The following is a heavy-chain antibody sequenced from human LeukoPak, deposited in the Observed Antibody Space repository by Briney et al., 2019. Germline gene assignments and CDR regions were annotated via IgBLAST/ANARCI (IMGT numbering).Heavy chain of an antibody. D-gene: IGHD1-26*01. Sequence: SETLSLTCTVSGYSISSDYYWGWIRQPPGKGLEWIGSIYHSGSTYYNPSLKSRLTIPVDTSKNQLSLRLSSVTAADTAVYYCARAIEVGAMTPFDYWGQGTLVTVSS. CDR3: ARAIEVGAMTPFDY. J-gene: IGHJ4*02. CDR2: IYHSGST. CDR1: GYSISSDYY. V-gene: IGHV4-38-2*02.